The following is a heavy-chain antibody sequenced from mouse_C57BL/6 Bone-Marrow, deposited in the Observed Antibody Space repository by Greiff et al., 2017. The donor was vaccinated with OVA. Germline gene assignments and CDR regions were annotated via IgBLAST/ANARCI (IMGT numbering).Heavy chain of an antibody. CDR2: IHPNSGST. CDR1: GYTFTSYW. J-gene: IGHJ2*01. Sequence: QVQLQQPGAELVKPGASVKLSCKASGYTFTSYWMHWVKQRPGQGLEWLGMIHPNSGSTNYNEKFKSKATLTVDKSSSTAYMQLSSLTSEDSAVYYCARSITTVVAKDYWGQGTTLTVSS. V-gene: IGHV1-64*01. D-gene: IGHD1-1*01. CDR3: ARSITTVVAKDY.